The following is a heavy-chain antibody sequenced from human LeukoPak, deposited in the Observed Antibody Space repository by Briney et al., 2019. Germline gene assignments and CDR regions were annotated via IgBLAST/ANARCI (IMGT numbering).Heavy chain of an antibody. CDR2: IYSSGST. J-gene: IGHJ4*02. Sequence: SETLSLTCTVSGYSITTGHYWSWIRQPPGKGLEWIGYIYSSGSTNYNPSLKSRVTISVDTSKNQFSLKLSSVTAADTAVYYCARHFLIAAAGFDYWGQGTLVTVSS. V-gene: IGHV4-59*08. CDR1: GYSITTGHY. CDR3: ARHFLIAAAGFDY. D-gene: IGHD6-13*01.